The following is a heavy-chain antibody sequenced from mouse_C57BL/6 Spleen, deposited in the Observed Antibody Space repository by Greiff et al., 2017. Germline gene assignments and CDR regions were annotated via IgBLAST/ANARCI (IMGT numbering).Heavy chain of an antibody. D-gene: IGHD1-1*01. CDR1: GYTFTDYN. J-gene: IGHJ2*01. CDR3: ASGNYYGSSYHY. CDR2: INPNNGGT. Sequence: EVQLQQSGPELVKPGASVKMSCKASGYTFTDYNMHWVKQSHGKSLEWIGYINPNNGGTSYNQKFKGKATLTVNKSSSTAYMELRSLTSEDSAVYYCASGNYYGSSYHYWGQGTTLTVSS. V-gene: IGHV1-22*01.